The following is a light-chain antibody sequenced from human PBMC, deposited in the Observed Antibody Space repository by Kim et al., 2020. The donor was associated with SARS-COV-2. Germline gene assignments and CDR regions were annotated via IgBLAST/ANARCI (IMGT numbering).Light chain of an antibody. J-gene: IGKJ2*03. CDR1: QIVSNNY. V-gene: IGKV3-20*01. CDR2: GAS. Sequence: LSPGERATLSGRASQIVSNNYLAWYQQKPGQAPSLLIYGASNRATGFPDRFTGSGSGTDFTLTINRVEPEDFAVYYCQHYGTSPYSFGQGTKLEIK. CDR3: QHYGTSPYS.